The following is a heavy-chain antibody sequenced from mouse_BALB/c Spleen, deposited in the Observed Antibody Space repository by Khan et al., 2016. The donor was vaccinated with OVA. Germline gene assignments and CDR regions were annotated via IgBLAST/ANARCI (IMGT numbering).Heavy chain of an antibody. J-gene: IGHJ3*01. V-gene: IGHV1S81*02. Sequence: QVQLQQSGAELVKPGASVKLSCKASGYTFSSYYMYWLKQRPGQGLEWIGEINPSNGGTNFNEKFKSKATLTVDKSSSTAYIQLSSLTSEDSAFYYCTRRGTARATLWFAYWGQGTLVTVSA. D-gene: IGHD3-2*01. CDR1: GYTFSSYY. CDR2: INPSNGGT. CDR3: TRRGTARATLWFAY.